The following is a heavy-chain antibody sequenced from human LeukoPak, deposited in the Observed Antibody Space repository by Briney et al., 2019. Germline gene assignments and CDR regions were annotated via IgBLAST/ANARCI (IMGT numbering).Heavy chain of an antibody. V-gene: IGHV3-48*03. Sequence: GGSLRLSCEASGFTFSSYEMNWVRQAPGKGLGWVSYISSSGSTIYYADSVKGRFTISRDKAKNSLYLQMNSLRAEDTAVYYCATLPSGYDFWFDPWGQGTLVTVSS. J-gene: IGHJ5*02. D-gene: IGHD5-12*01. CDR2: ISSSGSTI. CDR1: GFTFSSYE. CDR3: ATLPSGYDFWFDP.